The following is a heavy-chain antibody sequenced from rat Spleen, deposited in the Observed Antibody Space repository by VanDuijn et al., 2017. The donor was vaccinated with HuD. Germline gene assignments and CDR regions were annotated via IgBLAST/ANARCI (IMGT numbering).Heavy chain of an antibody. CDR3: ARSGTEGIGLGY. D-gene: IGHD1-11*01. Sequence: QVQLKESGPGLVKPSETLSLTCTVSGFSLTSYHVSWVRQPPGKGLEWMGVIWGDGSTAYNSALKSRLSISRDTSKSQVFLKMNNLQTEDTAMYFCARSGTEGIGLGYWGQGVMVTVSS. CDR2: IWGDGST. CDR1: GFSLTSYH. J-gene: IGHJ2*01. V-gene: IGHV2-32*01.